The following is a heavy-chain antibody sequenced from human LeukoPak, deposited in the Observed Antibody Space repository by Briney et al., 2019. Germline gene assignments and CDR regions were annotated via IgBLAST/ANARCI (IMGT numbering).Heavy chain of an antibody. J-gene: IGHJ3*02. V-gene: IGHV3-74*01. Sequence: GGSLRLSCAASGFTFSSYWMHWVRQAPGKGLVWVSRINSDGSSTSYADSVKGRFTISRDNAKNTLYLQMNSLRAEGTAVYYCARANDYVAFDIWGQGTMVTVSS. CDR1: GFTFSSYW. CDR3: ARANDYVAFDI. D-gene: IGHD4-17*01. CDR2: INSDGSST.